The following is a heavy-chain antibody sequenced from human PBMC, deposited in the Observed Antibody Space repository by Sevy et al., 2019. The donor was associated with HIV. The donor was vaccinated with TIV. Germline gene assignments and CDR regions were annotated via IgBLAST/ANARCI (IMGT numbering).Heavy chain of an antibody. Sequence: ASVKVSCKASGYTFSSYGISWVRQAPGQGLEWMGWITPSSGKTQLAQTFQDRVTLTTDTSSRTAYMEVKSLRSDDTAVYFCARDETQYYHDGTPRGSSDYWGQGSLVTVSS. CDR3: ARDETQYYHDGTPRGSSDY. CDR1: GYTFSSYG. V-gene: IGHV1-18*01. CDR2: ITPSSGKT. J-gene: IGHJ4*02. D-gene: IGHD3-22*01.